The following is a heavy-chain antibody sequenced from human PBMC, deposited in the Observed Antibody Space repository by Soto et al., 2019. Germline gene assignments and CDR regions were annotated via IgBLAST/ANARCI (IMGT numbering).Heavy chain of an antibody. D-gene: IGHD3-3*01. J-gene: IGHJ4*02. CDR3: AAHPFFWSGSLAY. CDR1: GGSISSSSYY. Sequence: SETLSLTCTVSGGSISSSSYYWGWIRQPPGKGLEWIGSIYYSGSTYYNPSLKSRVTISVDTSKNQFSLKLSSVTAADTAVYYCAAHPFFWSGSLAYWGQGTLVTVSS. CDR2: IYYSGST. V-gene: IGHV4-39*01.